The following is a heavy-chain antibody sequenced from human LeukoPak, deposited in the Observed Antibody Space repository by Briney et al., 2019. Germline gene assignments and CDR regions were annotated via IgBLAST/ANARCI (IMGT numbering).Heavy chain of an antibody. V-gene: IGHV4-30-2*01. J-gene: IGHJ4*02. D-gene: IGHD3-16*01. CDR3: AREGEKYGLRGFDY. CDR1: GGSISGGGSS. CDR2: IYHSGST. Sequence: SQTLSLSCAVSGGSISGGGSSWGWSRQPPGKGLEWIGYIYHSGSTYYNPSLKSRVTISVDRSKNQFSLKLSSVTAADTAVYYCAREGEKYGLRGFDYWGQGTLVTVSS.